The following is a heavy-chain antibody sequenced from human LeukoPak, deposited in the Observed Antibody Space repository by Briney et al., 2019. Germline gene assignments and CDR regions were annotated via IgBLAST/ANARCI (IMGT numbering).Heavy chain of an antibody. D-gene: IGHD3-16*01. J-gene: IGHJ5*02. CDR2: IYYSGST. CDR1: GGSISSSSYY. CDR3: ARTTRFEDIAWFDP. V-gene: IGHV4-39*01. Sequence: SETLSLTCTVSGGSISSSSYYWGWIRQPPGKGLEWIGSIYYSGSTYYNPSLKSRVPISVDTDKNQFSLKLSSVTAADTAVYYCARTTRFEDIAWFDPWGQGTLVTVSS.